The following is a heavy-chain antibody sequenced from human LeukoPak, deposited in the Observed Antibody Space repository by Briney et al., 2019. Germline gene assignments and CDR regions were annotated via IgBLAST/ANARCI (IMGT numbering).Heavy chain of an antibody. CDR2: IKQDGSEK. V-gene: IGHV3-7*02. CDR3: ARKTYYYDSGSYSKSYYFDY. CDR1: GFTFSSSW. Sequence: GGSLRLSCAASGFTFSSSWMSWVRQAPGKGLEWVANIKQDGSEKYYVDSVKGRFTISRDNAKNSLYLQLNSLRAEDTAVYYCARKTYYYDSGSYSKSYYFDYWGQGTLVTVSS. J-gene: IGHJ4*02. D-gene: IGHD3-10*01.